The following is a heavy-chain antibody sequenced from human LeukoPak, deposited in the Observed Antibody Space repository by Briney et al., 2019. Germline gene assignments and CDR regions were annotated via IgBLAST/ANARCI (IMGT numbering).Heavy chain of an antibody. D-gene: IGHD3-3*01. V-gene: IGHV3-43*01. J-gene: IGHJ4*02. Sequence: GGSLRLSCAASGFTFDDYTMHWVRQAPGKGLEWVSLISWDGGSTYYADSVKGRFTTSRDNSKNSLYLQMNSLRTEDTALYYCATMVALGYDFWSGLDYWGQGTLVTVSS. CDR1: GFTFDDYT. CDR2: ISWDGGST. CDR3: ATMVALGYDFWSGLDY.